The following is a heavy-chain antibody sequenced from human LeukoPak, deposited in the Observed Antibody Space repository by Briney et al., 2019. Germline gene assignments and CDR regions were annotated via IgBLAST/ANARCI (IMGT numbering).Heavy chain of an antibody. CDR1: GFTFSNAW. CDR3: TTHSLVIRDYYFSS. J-gene: IGHJ4*02. V-gene: IGHV3-15*01. CDR2: IKSKTDGRTT. D-gene: IGHD2-21*01. Sequence: GGSLRLSCAASGFTFSNAWMSWVRQAPGKGLEWVGRIKSKTDGRTTDYAAPVKGRFTISRDDSKNTLYLEMNILKTEDTAVYHCTTHSLVIRDYYFSSAGQGTPVTVSS.